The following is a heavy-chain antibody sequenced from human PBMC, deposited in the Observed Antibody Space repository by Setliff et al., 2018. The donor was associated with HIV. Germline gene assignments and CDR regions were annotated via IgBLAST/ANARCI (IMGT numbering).Heavy chain of an antibody. D-gene: IGHD7-27*01. CDR1: GFTFSDHY. CDR3: ARDLNWGFDY. J-gene: IGHJ4*02. V-gene: IGHV3-11*06. CDR2: ISGDTRII. Sequence: GGSLRLSCAASGFTFSDHYMNWVRQAPGKGLEWVSYISGDTRIINYADSVKGRFTISRDNAKNSLYLQMNSLRVEDTALYYCARDLNWGFDYRGQGTLVTVSS.